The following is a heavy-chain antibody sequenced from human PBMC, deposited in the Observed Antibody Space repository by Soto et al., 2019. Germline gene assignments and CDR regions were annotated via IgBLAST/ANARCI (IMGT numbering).Heavy chain of an antibody. CDR1: GGSISNYD. CDR3: ARVWGGAFDF. J-gene: IGHJ3*01. CDR2: IYYSGST. D-gene: IGHD3-10*01. Sequence: SETLSLTCTVSGGSISNYDWSWIRQHPGKGLEWIGYIYYSGSTYYNPSLKSRVTISVDTSKNQFSLKLSSVTAADTAVYYCARVWGGAFDFWGQGTMVTVSS. V-gene: IGHV4-59*12.